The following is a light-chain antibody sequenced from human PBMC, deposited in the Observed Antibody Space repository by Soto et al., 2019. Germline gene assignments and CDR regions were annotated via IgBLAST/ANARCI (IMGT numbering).Light chain of an antibody. V-gene: IGKV3D-15*01. CDR3: QQYHIWPKWT. J-gene: IGKJ1*01. CDR2: GAS. Sequence: EIVMTQSPATLSVSPGEGATLSCRASESVSISVAWYQHKPGQPPRLLIHGASTRASGVPPRFTGSGSGTDFTLTISSLQSEDYGVYFCQQYHIWPKWTFGQGTKVEI. CDR1: ESVSIS.